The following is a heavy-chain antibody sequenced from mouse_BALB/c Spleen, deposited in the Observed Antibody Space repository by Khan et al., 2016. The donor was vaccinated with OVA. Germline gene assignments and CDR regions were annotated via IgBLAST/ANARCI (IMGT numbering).Heavy chain of an antibody. J-gene: IGHJ3*01. CDR2: ISSVAYSI. CDR3: ARGGCAY. V-gene: IGHV5-15*02. Sequence: EVQLVESGGGLVQPGGSRKLSCAASGFTFIDYGMAWVRQTPGKGPEWIAFISSVAYSIYYADTVTGRFTISRENAKHTLYLEMSSLRSDDTAMYYCARGGCAYWGQGTLVTVSA. CDR1: GFTFIDYG.